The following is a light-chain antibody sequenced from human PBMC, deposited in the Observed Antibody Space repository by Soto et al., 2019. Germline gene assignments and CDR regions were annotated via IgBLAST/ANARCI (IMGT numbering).Light chain of an antibody. V-gene: IGKV3-11*01. CDR1: QSVSSN. CDR2: DAS. J-gene: IGKJ5*01. Sequence: EIVLTQSPATLSLSPGERATLSCRASQSVSSNLAWYQQKPGQAPSLLIYDASNRATAIPARFSGSGSGTDFALTISSLEPEDFAVYYCQQSSNWSRFGQGKQLEIK. CDR3: QQSSNWSR.